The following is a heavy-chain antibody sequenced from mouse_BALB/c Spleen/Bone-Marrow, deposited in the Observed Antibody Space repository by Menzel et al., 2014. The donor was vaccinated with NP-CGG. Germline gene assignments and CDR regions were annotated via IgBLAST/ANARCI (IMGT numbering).Heavy chain of an antibody. CDR1: GFSFSSYG. CDR3: ASVWYFDY. CDR2: INSNGGST. Sequence: VQLKESGGGLVQPGGSLKLSCAASGFSFSSYGMSWVRQTPGKKLELVATINSNGGSTYYPDSVKRRFTIYRDNAKNTLYLQMSSLKSEDTAMYYCASVWYFDYWGQGTSLTVSS. J-gene: IGHJ2*03. V-gene: IGHV5-6-3*01.